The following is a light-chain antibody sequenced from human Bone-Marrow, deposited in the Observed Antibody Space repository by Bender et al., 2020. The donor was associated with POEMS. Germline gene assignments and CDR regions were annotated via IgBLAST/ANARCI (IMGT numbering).Light chain of an antibody. CDR2: EVT. Sequence: QSALTQHASVSGTPGQSITISCTGTSSDIGYYDFVAWYQQHPGKAPKLMIYEVTDRPSGVSDRFSASKSGNTASLTISGLQADDEADYFCTSYTGNNDHFVFGTGTKVTVL. V-gene: IGLV2-14*01. CDR1: SSDIGYYDF. CDR3: TSYTGNNDHFV. J-gene: IGLJ1*01.